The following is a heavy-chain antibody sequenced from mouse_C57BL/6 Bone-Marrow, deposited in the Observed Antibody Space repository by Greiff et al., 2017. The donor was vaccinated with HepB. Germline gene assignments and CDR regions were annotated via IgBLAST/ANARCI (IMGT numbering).Heavy chain of an antibody. V-gene: IGHV5-16*01. CDR1: GFTFSDYY. D-gene: IGHD2-3*01. CDR2: INYDGSST. Sequence: EVKVVESEGGLVQPGSSMKLSCTASGFTFSDYYMAWVRQVPEKGLEWVANINYDGSSTYYLDSLKSRFIISRDNAKNILYLQMSSLKSEDTATYYCARYDGPFAYWGQGTLVTVSA. CDR3: ARYDGPFAY. J-gene: IGHJ3*01.